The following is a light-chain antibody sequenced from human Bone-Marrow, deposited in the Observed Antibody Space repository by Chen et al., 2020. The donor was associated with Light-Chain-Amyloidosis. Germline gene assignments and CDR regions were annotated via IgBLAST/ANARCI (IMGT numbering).Light chain of an antibody. CDR2: DNS. CDR1: NIGSTS. V-gene: IGLV3-21*02. Sequence: SYVLTQPSSVSVAPGQTATIACGGNNIGSTSVHWYQQTPGQAPLLVVYDNSGRPSGIPERLSGSNSGNTATLTNSRVEAGDEADYYCQVWDRSSDRPVFGGGTKLTVL. J-gene: IGLJ3*02. CDR3: QVWDRSSDRPV.